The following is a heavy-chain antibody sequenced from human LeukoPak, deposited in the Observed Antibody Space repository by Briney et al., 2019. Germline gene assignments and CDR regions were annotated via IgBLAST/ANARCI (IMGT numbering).Heavy chain of an antibody. J-gene: IGHJ4*02. CDR3: ARFSYCSSTSCYAFDY. Sequence: VGSLRLSCAASGFTFSSYDMHWVRQATGKGLEWVSAIGTAGDTYYPGSVKGRFTISRENAKNSLYLQMNSLRAGDTAVYYCARFSYCSSTSCYAFDYWGQGTLVTVSS. V-gene: IGHV3-13*01. D-gene: IGHD2-2*01. CDR1: GFTFSSYD. CDR2: IGTAGDT.